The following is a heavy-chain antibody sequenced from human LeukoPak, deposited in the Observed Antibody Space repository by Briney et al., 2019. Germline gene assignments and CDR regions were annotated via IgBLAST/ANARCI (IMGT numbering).Heavy chain of an antibody. CDR1: GFTFSRYD. CDR3: ELIYADCP. CDR2: IRYDGSNK. J-gene: IGHJ5*02. V-gene: IGHV3-30*02. D-gene: IGHD4-17*01. Sequence: GGSLRLSCAASGFTFSRYDMHWVRQAPGKGLEWVAFIRYDGSNKYYADSVKGRFTISRDNSKNTLSLQMNSLRAEDTAVYYCELIYADCPWGQGTLVTVSS.